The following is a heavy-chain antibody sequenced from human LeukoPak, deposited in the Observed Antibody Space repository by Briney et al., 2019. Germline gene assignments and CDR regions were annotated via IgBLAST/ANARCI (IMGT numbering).Heavy chain of an antibody. J-gene: IGHJ6*03. CDR2: ISYDGSNK. D-gene: IGHD6-6*01. CDR3: AKDHYSSSSFRGYYYYYMDV. V-gene: IGHV3-30*18. Sequence: GRSLRLSCAASGFTFSSYGMHWVRQAPGKGLEWVAVISYDGSNKYYADSVKGRFTISRDNSKNTLYLQMNSLRAEDTAVYYCAKDHYSSSSFRGYYYYYMDVWGKGTTVTVSS. CDR1: GFTFSSYG.